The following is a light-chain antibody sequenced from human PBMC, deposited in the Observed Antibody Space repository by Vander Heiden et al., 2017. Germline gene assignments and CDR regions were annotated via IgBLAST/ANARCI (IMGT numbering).Light chain of an antibody. Sequence: DIQMTQSPSTLSASVGDRVTITCRASENVSRWMDWYQQKPGKAPKLLVYDASSLQSGVPSRFRGSGSGTEFTLTISSLQPDDFATYYCQQYNSYWWTFGQGTQVEI. J-gene: IGKJ1*01. CDR1: ENVSRW. CDR3: QQYNSYWWT. CDR2: DAS. V-gene: IGKV1-5*01.